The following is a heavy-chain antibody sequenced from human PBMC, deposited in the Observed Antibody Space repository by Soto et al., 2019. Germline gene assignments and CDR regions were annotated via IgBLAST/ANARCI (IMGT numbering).Heavy chain of an antibody. J-gene: IGHJ6*02. CDR1: GYTFTSYY. CDR2: INPSGGST. D-gene: IGHD2-15*01. V-gene: IGHV1-46*01. Sequence: ASVKVSCKASGYTFTSYYMNWVRQAPGHGLEWMGIINPSGGSTSHAQKFQGRVTMTRDTSTSTVYMELSSLRSEDTAVYYCARGRYCSGGSCINYGMDVWGQGTTVTVSS. CDR3: ARGRYCSGGSCINYGMDV.